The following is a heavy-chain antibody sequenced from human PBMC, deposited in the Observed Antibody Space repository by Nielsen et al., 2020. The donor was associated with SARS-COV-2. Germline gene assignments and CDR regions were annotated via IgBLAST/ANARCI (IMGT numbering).Heavy chain of an antibody. J-gene: IGHJ4*02. V-gene: IGHV1-2*06. CDR1: GYTFIDYY. D-gene: IGHD6-6*01. CDR3: ARGGSIPARPLDY. Sequence: ASSQVFCKASGYTFIDYYIHWVRQPPGQGLEWMGRINPYSGGTNYAQKFQGTVNMTRDASISTVYMELTADDTAVYYCARGGSIPARPLDYWGLGTLVTVSS. CDR2: INPYSGGT.